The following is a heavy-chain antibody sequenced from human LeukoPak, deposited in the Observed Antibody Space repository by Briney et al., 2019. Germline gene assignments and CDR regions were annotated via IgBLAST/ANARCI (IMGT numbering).Heavy chain of an antibody. Sequence: ASVKVSCKTSGYTFTGYYMRWVRQAPGHGLEWMGWINPNTGGTNYAQKFQGRVTMTRDTSISTAYMELSRLRSGDTAFYYCARERGYCSSSNCYTSDAFDIWGQGTLVTVSS. CDR1: GYTFTGYY. J-gene: IGHJ3*02. CDR3: ARERGYCSSSNCYTSDAFDI. CDR2: INPNTGGT. D-gene: IGHD2-2*01. V-gene: IGHV1-2*02.